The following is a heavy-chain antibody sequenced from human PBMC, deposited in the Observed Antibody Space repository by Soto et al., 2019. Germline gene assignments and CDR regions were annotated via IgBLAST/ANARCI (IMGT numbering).Heavy chain of an antibody. CDR2: IYYSGST. V-gene: IGHV4-59*01. Sequence: QVQLQESGPGLVKPSETLSLTCTVSGGSINSYYWSWIRQPPGKGLEWIGYIYYSGSTNYNPSLKSRVTISVDTSKNQFSVKLSSVTAADTAVYYCARAPRGNYGYPSYFDYWGQGTLVTVSS. CDR1: GGSINSYY. J-gene: IGHJ4*02. CDR3: ARAPRGNYGYPSYFDY. D-gene: IGHD3-10*01.